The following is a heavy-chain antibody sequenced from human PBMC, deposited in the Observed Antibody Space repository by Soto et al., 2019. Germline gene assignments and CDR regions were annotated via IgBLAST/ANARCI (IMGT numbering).Heavy chain of an antibody. J-gene: IGHJ4*02. CDR1: GGSISSSSYY. V-gene: IGHV4-39*01. CDR2: IYYSGST. CDR3: ASLSLGYCSSTCCYYLHRSLLTQFDY. D-gene: IGHD2-2*01. Sequence: PSETLSLTCTVSGGSISSSSYYWGWIRQPPGKGLEWIGSIYYSGSTYYNPSLKSRVTISVDTSKNQFSLNLSSVTAADTAVYYCASLSLGYCSSTCCYYLHRSLLTQFDYWGQGTLVTVSS.